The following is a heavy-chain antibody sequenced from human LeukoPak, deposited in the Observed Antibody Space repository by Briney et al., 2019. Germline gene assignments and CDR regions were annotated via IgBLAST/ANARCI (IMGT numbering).Heavy chain of an antibody. J-gene: IGHJ3*01. CDR2: INRDGSEK. Sequence: PGGSVRLSCEASGFTFTTYWMNWVRLAPGKGLEWVAYINRDGSEKYHVDSVKGRFTISRDNAKNSVYLQMNSLRAEDSAVYYCTRDPSVCNRTSCYSWAFDLWGQGTLVLVSS. D-gene: IGHD2-15*01. CDR3: TRDPSVCNRTSCYSWAFDL. V-gene: IGHV3-7*01. CDR1: GFTFTTYW.